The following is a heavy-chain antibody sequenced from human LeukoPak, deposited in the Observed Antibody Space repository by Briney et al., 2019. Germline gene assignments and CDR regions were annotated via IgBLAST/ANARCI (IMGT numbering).Heavy chain of an antibody. CDR2: ISGSGVYT. CDR3: AKAVDLATISVDI. CDR1: GFTFDSYG. D-gene: IGHD5-24*01. J-gene: IGHJ3*02. Sequence: GGTLRLSCAASGFTFDSYGMNWVRQAPGKGLEWVSGISGSGVYTYYADSVKGRFTISRDNSKNTLYLVMNSLRVDDTAVYYCAKAVDLATISVDIWGQGTMVTVSP. V-gene: IGHV3-23*01.